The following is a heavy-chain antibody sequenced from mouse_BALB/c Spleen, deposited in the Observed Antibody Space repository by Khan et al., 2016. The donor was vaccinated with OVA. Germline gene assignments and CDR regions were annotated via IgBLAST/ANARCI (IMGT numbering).Heavy chain of an antibody. D-gene: IGHD4-1*01. CDR2: ISSGSSTI. J-gene: IGHJ3*01. CDR1: GFTFSSFG. V-gene: IGHV5-17*02. Sequence: VESGGGLVQPGGSRKLSCAASGFTFSSFGMHWVRQAPEKGLEWVAYISSGSSTIYYADSVKGRFTISRDNPKNSLFLQMTSLRSEDTAMYYCARNSLGTWFAYWGQGTLVTVSA. CDR3: ARNSLGTWFAY.